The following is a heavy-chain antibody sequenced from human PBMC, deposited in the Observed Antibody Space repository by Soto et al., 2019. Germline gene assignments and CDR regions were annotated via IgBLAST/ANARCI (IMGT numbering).Heavy chain of an antibody. J-gene: IGHJ6*02. D-gene: IGHD4-17*01. CDR1: GFTFSTYE. Sequence: RGSLRLSCAASGFTFSTYEMNWVRQAPGKGLEWLSYISVRGGTISYSDSVKGRFTISRDNAKNSLYLQMNSLRAEDTAVYYCARGVSVTTSVLSLDVWGQGTTVTVSS. CDR3: ARGVSVTTSVLSLDV. CDR2: ISVRGGTI. V-gene: IGHV3-48*03.